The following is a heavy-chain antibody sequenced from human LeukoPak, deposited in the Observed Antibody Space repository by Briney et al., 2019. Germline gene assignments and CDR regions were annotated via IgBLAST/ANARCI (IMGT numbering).Heavy chain of an antibody. Sequence: GGSLRLSCAASGFTFSSYSMNWVRQAPGKGLEWVSYIGSSSSTIYYADSVKGRFTISRDNAKNSLYLQMNSLRAEDTAVYYCARERGGFLWFGELLSHQWGQGILVTVSS. J-gene: IGHJ4*02. CDR1: GFTFSSYS. CDR2: IGSSSSTI. D-gene: IGHD3-10*01. V-gene: IGHV3-48*04. CDR3: ARERGGFLWFGELLSHQ.